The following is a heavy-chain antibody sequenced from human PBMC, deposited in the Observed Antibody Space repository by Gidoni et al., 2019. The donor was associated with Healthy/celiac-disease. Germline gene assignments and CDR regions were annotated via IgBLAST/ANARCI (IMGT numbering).Heavy chain of an antibody. CDR1: GGSISSSNW. CDR2: HYHSGTH. Sequence: QVQLQESGPGLVKPSGTLSLTCAVSGGSISSSNWWSWVRQPPGKGLEWIGEHYHSGTHTPHPYLKGQVTISVDKSKTQSSLRLSSVPAADTAVYYCARVGGSGSYSFDYWGQGTLVTVSS. D-gene: IGHD3-10*01. J-gene: IGHJ4*02. CDR3: ARVGGSGSYSFDY. V-gene: IGHV4-4*02.